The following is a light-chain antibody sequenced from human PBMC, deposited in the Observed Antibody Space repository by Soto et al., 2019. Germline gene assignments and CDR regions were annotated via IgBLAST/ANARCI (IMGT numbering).Light chain of an antibody. Sequence: EIGLTQSPATLSLSPGERATLACRASQSVSSYLAWYQQKPGQAPRLLIYDASNRATGIPARFSGSGSGTDFTLTISSLQPEDFAVYYCQQRSNWPPITFGHGTRLEIK. V-gene: IGKV3-11*01. J-gene: IGKJ5*01. CDR3: QQRSNWPPIT. CDR2: DAS. CDR1: QSVSSY.